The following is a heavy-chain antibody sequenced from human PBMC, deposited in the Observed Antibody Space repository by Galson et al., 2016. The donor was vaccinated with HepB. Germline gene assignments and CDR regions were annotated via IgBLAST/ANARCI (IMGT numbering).Heavy chain of an antibody. Sequence: SLRLSCAASGFSFSYYEMNWVRQAPGKGLEWVAYISGGGETTYYADSVRGRFTISRDNARDSVFLQMTSLRVEDTARYYCARDALGTWDLTTWGQGTLVSVSS. D-gene: IGHD1-26*01. V-gene: IGHV3-48*03. CDR2: ISGGGETT. CDR3: ARDALGTWDLTT. CDR1: GFSFSYYE. J-gene: IGHJ1*01.